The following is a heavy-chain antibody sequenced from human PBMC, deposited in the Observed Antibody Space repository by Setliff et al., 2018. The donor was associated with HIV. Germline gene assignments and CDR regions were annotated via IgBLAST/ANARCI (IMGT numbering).Heavy chain of an antibody. D-gene: IGHD1-1*01. V-gene: IGHV3-7*03. CDR1: GFTFSSHW. J-gene: IGHJ4*02. CDR3: AREAYRLPWIDN. CDR2: IKQDESEE. Sequence: LSCAASGFTFSSHWMSWVRQAPGKGLEWVANIKQDESEEWYADSVKGRFTISRDNTKNSLYLQINSLSAEDTAVYYCAREAYRLPWIDNWGQGTLVTVSS.